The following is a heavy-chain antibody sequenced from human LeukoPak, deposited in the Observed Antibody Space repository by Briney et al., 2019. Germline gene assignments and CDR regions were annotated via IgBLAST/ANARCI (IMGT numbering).Heavy chain of an antibody. D-gene: IGHD3-3*01. CDR3: ARLQFGSGSYLEVDC. V-gene: IGHV4-59*08. Sequence: SETLSLTCTISGGSMNSYYWSWIEQPPGKGVEWIGYIFYSGSTNYNPSLKSRVTLSVDTSKNQFSLKLTSVTAADTAVYYCARLQFGSGSYLEVDCWRQGSLITVSS. CDR1: GGSMNSYY. CDR2: IFYSGST. J-gene: IGHJ4*02.